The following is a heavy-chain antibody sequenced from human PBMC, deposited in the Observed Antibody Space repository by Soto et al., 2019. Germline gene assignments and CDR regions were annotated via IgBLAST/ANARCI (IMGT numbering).Heavy chain of an antibody. D-gene: IGHD3-9*01. V-gene: IGHV1-3*01. CDR1: GYTFTSYA. CDR3: ARAGPVLRYFDWLSDY. CDR2: INAGNGNT. J-gene: IGHJ4*02. Sequence: GASVKVSCKASGYTFTSYAMHWVRQAPGQRLEWMGWINAGNGNTKYSQKFQGRVTITRDTSAGTAYMELSSLRSEDTAVYYCARAGPVLRYFDWLSDYWGQGTLVTVSS.